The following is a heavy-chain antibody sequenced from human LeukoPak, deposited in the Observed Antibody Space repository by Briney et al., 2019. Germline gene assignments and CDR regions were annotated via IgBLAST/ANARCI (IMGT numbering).Heavy chain of an antibody. J-gene: IGHJ5*02. CDR1: GFTFSNYA. Sequence: GGSLRLSCAASGFTFSNYAMSWVRQAPGKGLEWVSAISGSGGNTYYADSVKGRFTISRDNSKNTLSLQMNSLRAEDTAVYYCATQISESYSSWFDPWGQGTLVTVSS. D-gene: IGHD1-26*01. V-gene: IGHV3-23*01. CDR3: ATQISESYSSWFDP. CDR2: ISGSGGNT.